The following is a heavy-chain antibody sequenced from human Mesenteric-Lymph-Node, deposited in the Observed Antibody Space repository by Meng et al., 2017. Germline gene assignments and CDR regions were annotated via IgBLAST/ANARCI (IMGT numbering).Heavy chain of an antibody. CDR2: INSDGSST. D-gene: IGHD5-12*01. CDR1: GFTFSSYW. Sequence: GGSLRLSCAASGFTFSSYWMHWVRQAPGKGLVWVSRINSDGSSTSYADSVKGRFTISRDNAKNTLYLQMNSRRAEDTAVYYCARVIVATIIGWGAFDIWGQGTMVTVSS. CDR3: ARVIVATIIGWGAFDI. V-gene: IGHV3-74*01. J-gene: IGHJ3*02.